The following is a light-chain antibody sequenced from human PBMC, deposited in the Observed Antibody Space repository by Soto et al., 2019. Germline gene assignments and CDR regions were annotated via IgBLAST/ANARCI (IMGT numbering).Light chain of an antibody. Sequence: QSALTQPASVSGSPGQSITISCTGTSSDVGGYHYVSWYQQHPGKAPKLMIYEVSNRPSGVSNRFSGSKSGNTASLTISGLQAEDEADYCCSSYGSTSTRYVFGTGTKLTVL. V-gene: IGLV2-14*01. CDR1: SSDVGGYHY. J-gene: IGLJ1*01. CDR3: SSYGSTSTRYV. CDR2: EVS.